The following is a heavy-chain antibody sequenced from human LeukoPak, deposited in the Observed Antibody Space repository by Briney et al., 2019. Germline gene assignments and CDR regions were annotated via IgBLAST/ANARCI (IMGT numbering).Heavy chain of an antibody. CDR3: ARERTTVTTLHFYYYGMDV. CDR1: GFTFSSYW. J-gene: IGHJ6*02. CDR2: IKKDGSEK. Sequence: GGSLRLSCAASGFTFSSYWMSWVRRAPGKGLEWVANIKKDGSEKYYVDSVKGRFTISRDNAKNSLYLQMNSLRAEDTAVYYCARERTTVTTLHFYYYGMDVWGQGTTVTVSS. D-gene: IGHD4-17*01. V-gene: IGHV3-7*04.